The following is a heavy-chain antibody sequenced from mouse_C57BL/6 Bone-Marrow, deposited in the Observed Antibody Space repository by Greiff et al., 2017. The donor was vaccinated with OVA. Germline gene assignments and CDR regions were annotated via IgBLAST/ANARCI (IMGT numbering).Heavy chain of an antibody. CDR3: AREGDGYYAYFDV. D-gene: IGHD2-3*01. V-gene: IGHV1-81*01. J-gene: IGHJ1*03. CDR1: GYTFTSYG. Sequence: QVQLQQSGAELARPGASVKLSCKASGYTFTSYGISWVKQRTGQGLEWIGEIYPRSGNTYYNEKFKGKATLTADTSSSTAYMELRSLTSEDSAVYFCAREGDGYYAYFDVWGTGTTVTVSS. CDR2: IYPRSGNT.